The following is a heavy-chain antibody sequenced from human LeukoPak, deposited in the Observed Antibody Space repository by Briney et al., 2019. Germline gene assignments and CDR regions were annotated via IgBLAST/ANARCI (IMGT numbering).Heavy chain of an antibody. V-gene: IGHV3-11*01. CDR3: VRAYSRGYSDDFDY. D-gene: IGHD3-22*01. J-gene: IGHJ4*02. CDR2: IDGSGSSI. Sequence: GGSLRLCCAASGFTFSDYYMSWMRQAAGRGLEWVSYIDGSGSSIYYADSAKGRFTVSRDNAENSLYLQMNSLRGEDTAVYYCVRAYSRGYSDDFDYWGQGTLVTDSS. CDR1: GFTFSDYY.